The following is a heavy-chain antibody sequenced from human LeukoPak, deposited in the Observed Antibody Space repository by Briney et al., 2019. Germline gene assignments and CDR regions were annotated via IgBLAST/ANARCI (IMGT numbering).Heavy chain of an antibody. CDR3: ARDFPPRSHDY. V-gene: IGHV3-21*01. Sequence: PGGSLRLSCAASGFTFSSYAMHWVRQAPGKGLEWVSSISSSSSYIYYADSVKGRFTISRDNAKNSLYLQMNSLRAEDTAVCYCARDFPPRSHDYWGQGTLVTVSS. J-gene: IGHJ4*02. CDR1: GFTFSSYA. CDR2: ISSSSSYI.